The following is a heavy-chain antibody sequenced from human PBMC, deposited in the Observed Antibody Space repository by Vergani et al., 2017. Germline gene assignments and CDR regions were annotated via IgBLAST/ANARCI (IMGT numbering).Heavy chain of an antibody. CDR2: ISPDGSAT. CDR1: GFTFGSYA. Sequence: EMQLLESGVGLVKPGGSLRLSCAASGFTFGSYAMTWVRQAPGKGLEWVAHISPDGSATSYVDSVKGRFTISRDNTKNTLYLQMNSLRAEDTAVYYCAAEGTHYYYYMDVWGKGTTVTVSS. CDR3: AAEGTHYYYYMDV. V-gene: IGHV3-7*01. J-gene: IGHJ6*03.